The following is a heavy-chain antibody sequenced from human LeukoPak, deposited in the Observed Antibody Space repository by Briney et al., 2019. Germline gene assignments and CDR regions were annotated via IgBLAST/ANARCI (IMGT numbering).Heavy chain of an antibody. CDR2: IYHSGST. V-gene: IGHV4-38-2*02. Sequence: SETLSLTCTVSGYSISSGYYWGWIRQPPGKGLEWIGSIYHSGSTYYNPSLKSRVTISADTSKSQFSLKLRSVTAADTAVYYCARDHDYAWRDFGEDQLNVAPWPEYFQHWGHGTLVTVSS. CDR1: GYSISSGYY. CDR3: ARDHDYAWRDFGEDQLNVAPWPEYFQH. J-gene: IGHJ1*01. D-gene: IGHD3-16*01.